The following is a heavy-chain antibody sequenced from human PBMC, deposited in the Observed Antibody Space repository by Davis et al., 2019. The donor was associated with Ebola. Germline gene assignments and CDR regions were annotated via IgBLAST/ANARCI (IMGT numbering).Heavy chain of an antibody. CDR1: GFSFDNSW. Sequence: GESLKISCVVSGFSFDNSWMTWVRQAPGKGLEWVANMKGDGSLKNYVDSVKGRFTISRDNAKKSLYLEMNSLRAEDTAVYYCARDSGEYQLLYGWFDPWGQGTLVTVSS. CDR2: MKGDGSLK. V-gene: IGHV3-7*01. CDR3: ARDSGEYQLLYGWFDP. J-gene: IGHJ5*02. D-gene: IGHD2-2*02.